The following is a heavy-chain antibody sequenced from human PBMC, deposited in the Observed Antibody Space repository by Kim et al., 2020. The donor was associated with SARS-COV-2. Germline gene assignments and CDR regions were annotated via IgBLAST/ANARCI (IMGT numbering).Heavy chain of an antibody. CDR3: ARRSRDRTDFDY. V-gene: IGHV1-69*13. CDR1: GGTFSSYA. D-gene: IGHD2-15*01. CDR2: IIPIFGTA. J-gene: IGHJ4*02. Sequence: SVKVSCKASGGTFSSYAISWVRQAPGQGLEWMGGIIPIFGTANYAQKFQGRVTFTADESTSTAYMELSSRRSEDTAVYYCARRSRDRTDFDYWGQGTLVTVSS.